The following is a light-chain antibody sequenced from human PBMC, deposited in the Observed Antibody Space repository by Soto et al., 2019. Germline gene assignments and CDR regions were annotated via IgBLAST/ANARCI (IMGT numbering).Light chain of an antibody. V-gene: IGLV3-21*02. Sequence: SYELTQPPSLSVDPGQTASIACGGINTGSKSVHWYQQKPGQAPVLVVYDDSDRPSGIPERFSGFNSGNTATLTITRVEAGDEADYYRQVWDSRRSLVVFGGGTQLTVL. CDR1: NTGSKS. J-gene: IGLJ2*01. CDR3: QVWDSRRSLVV. CDR2: DDS.